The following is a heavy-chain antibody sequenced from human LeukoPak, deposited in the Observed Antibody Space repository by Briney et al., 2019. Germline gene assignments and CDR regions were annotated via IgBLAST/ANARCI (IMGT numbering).Heavy chain of an antibody. CDR1: GDSISSGDYY. Sequence: SETLSLTCTVSGDSISSGDYYWSWLRQPAGRGLEWIGRISSSGSTNYNPSLKSRVTISVDTSKNQFSLKLSSVTAADTAVYFCARGPYSYDSSGAFDIWGQGTMVTVSS. CDR2: ISSSGST. CDR3: ARGPYSYDSSGAFDI. J-gene: IGHJ3*02. V-gene: IGHV4-61*02. D-gene: IGHD3-22*01.